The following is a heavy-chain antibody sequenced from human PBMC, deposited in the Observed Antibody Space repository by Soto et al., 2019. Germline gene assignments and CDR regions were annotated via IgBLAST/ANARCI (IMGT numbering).Heavy chain of an antibody. J-gene: IGHJ4*02. CDR1: GFSLSTSGVG. CDR3: ARPYSSGWYYRY. D-gene: IGHD6-19*01. Sequence: QITLKESGPTLVKPTQTLTLTCTFSGFSLSTSGVGVGWIRQPPGKALEWLALIYLDDDKRYSPSLKSRLTIPKDTSKNQVVLTMTNMDPVDTATYYCARPYSSGWYYRYWGQGTLVTVSS. CDR2: IYLDDDK. V-gene: IGHV2-5*02.